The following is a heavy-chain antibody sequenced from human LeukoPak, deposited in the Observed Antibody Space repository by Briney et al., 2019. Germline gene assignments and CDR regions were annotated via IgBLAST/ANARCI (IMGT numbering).Heavy chain of an antibody. J-gene: IGHJ4*02. V-gene: IGHV4-59*01. CDR2: IYYSGST. CDR1: GDSISSYY. CDR3: ARSYYYFDY. Sequence: SETLSLTCTVSGDSISSYYWSWIRQPPGKGLEWIGYIYYSGSTNYNPPLKSRLTISVDTSKNQFSLKLSSVTAADTAVYYCARSYYYFDYWGQGTLVTVSS. D-gene: IGHD2-8*01.